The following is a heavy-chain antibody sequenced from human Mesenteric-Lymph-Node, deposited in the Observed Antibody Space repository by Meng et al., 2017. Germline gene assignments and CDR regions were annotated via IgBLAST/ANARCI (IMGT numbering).Heavy chain of an antibody. Sequence: GESLKISCAASGFTFSSYEMNRVRQAPGKGLEWVSYISSSGSTIYYADSVKGRFTISRDNAKNSLYLQMNSLRAEDTAVYYCARQTVLLWFGEFPFDYWGQGTLVNRLL. V-gene: IGHV3-48*03. D-gene: IGHD3-10*01. CDR3: ARQTVLLWFGEFPFDY. CDR2: ISSSGSTI. J-gene: IGHJ4*02. CDR1: GFTFSSYE.